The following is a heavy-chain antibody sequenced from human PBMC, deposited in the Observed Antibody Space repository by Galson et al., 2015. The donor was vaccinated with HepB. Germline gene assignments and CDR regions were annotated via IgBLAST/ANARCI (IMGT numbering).Heavy chain of an antibody. CDR3: ANFSSASWDDAFDI. Sequence: SLRLSCAASGFTFSTYAMSWVRQAPGKGLEWVSGISASGDTTYYGQSAKGRVTVSRDNSKNTLYLQINSLRAEDTAIYYCANFSSASWDDAFDIWGQGTLVTVSS. V-gene: IGHV3-23*01. D-gene: IGHD3-10*01. CDR1: GFTFSTYA. J-gene: IGHJ3*02. CDR2: ISASGDTT.